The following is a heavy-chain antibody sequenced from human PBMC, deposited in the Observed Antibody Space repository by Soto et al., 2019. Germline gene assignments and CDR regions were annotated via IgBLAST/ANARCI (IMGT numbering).Heavy chain of an antibody. CDR3: ARAPNMYSAMDV. V-gene: IGHV3-13*01. CDR1: GFTFSSYD. J-gene: IGHJ6*02. D-gene: IGHD2-8*01. Sequence: GGSLRLSCADSGFTFSSYDMHWVRQVTGEGLEWVSGIGTAGDTYYPGSVKGRFTISRENARNSLYLQMNSLRAGDTAVYYCARAPNMYSAMDVWGQGTTVTVSS. CDR2: IGTAGDT.